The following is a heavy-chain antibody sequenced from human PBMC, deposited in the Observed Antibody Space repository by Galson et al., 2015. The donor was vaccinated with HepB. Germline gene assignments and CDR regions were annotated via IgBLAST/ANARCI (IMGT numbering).Heavy chain of an antibody. J-gene: IGHJ5*02. V-gene: IGHV1-2*02. CDR3: ARDAVDTANHNWFDP. Sequence: SVKVSCKASGYTFTGYYMHWVRQAPGQGLEWMGWINPNSGGINYAQKFQGRVTMTRDTSISTAYMELSRLRSDDTAVYYCARDAVDTANHNWFDPWGQGTLVTVSS. D-gene: IGHD5-18*01. CDR2: INPNSGGI. CDR1: GYTFTGYY.